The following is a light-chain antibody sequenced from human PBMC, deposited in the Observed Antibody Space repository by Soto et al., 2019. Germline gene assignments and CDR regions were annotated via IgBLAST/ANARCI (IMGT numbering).Light chain of an antibody. Sequence: QSALTQPAYVSGSPGQSITISSTRKSRDVGSYNLVSWYQQHPGKAPKLMIYEVSKRPSGVSNRFPGSKSGNTASLTISGLQAEDEADYYCCSYAGSSTYVFGTGTKVTVL. CDR3: CSYAGSSTYV. CDR1: SRDVGSYNL. J-gene: IGLJ1*01. CDR2: EVS. V-gene: IGLV2-23*02.